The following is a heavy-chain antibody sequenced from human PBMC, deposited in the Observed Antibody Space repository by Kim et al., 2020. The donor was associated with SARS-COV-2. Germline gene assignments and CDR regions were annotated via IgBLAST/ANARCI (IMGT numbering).Heavy chain of an antibody. CDR3: AKMRSFGLTEFDY. CDR1: GFTFSSYG. Sequence: GGSLRLSCAASGFTFSSYGMHWVRQAPGKGLEWVAIISYDGSNKYYADSVKGRFTISRDNSKNTLYLQMNSLRAEDTAIYYCAKMRSFGLTEFDYWGQGTLVTVSS. D-gene: IGHD5-18*01. CDR2: ISYDGSNK. J-gene: IGHJ4*02. V-gene: IGHV3-30*18.